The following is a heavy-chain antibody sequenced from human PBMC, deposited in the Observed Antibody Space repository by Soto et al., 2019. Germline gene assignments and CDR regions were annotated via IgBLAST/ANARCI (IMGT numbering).Heavy chain of an antibody. CDR2: IYHSGST. V-gene: IGHV4-4*02. D-gene: IGHD1-26*01. CDR3: ARVSGSYYYGMDV. J-gene: IGHJ6*02. Sequence: QVQLQESGPGLVKPSGTLSLTCAVSGGSISSSNWWSWVRQPPGKGLEWIGEIYHSGSTNYNPSLKSLVSISVDKSKNQFSLKLSSVTAAHTAVYYCARVSGSYYYGMDVWGQATTVTVSS. CDR1: GGSISSSNW.